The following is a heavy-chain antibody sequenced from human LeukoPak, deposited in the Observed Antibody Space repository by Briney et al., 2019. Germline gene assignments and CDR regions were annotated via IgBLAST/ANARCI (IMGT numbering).Heavy chain of an antibody. V-gene: IGHV4-61*01. CDR3: ARDWGGYYYFDY. CDR2: IYYSGST. CDR1: GGSVSSGSYY. Sequence: SETLSLTCTVSGGSVSSGSYYWSWIRQPPGKGLEWFGYIYYSGSTNYNPSLKSRVTISVDTSKNQFSLKLSSVTAADTAVYYCARDWGGYYYFDYWGQGTLVTVSS. D-gene: IGHD3-16*01. J-gene: IGHJ4*02.